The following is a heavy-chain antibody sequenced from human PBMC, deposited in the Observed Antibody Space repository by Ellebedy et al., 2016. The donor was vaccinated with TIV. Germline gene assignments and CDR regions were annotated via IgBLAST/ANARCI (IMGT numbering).Heavy chain of an antibody. Sequence: MPSETLSLTCTVSGGSISSYYWRWIRQPPGKGLEWIGYIYYSGSTNYNPSLKSRVTISVDTSKNQFSLKLSSVTAADTAVYYCARRCSSTSCYAFGEYNWFDPWGQGTLVTVSS. CDR1: GGSISSYY. CDR3: ARRCSSTSCYAFGEYNWFDP. CDR2: IYYSGST. J-gene: IGHJ5*02. V-gene: IGHV4-59*08. D-gene: IGHD2-2*01.